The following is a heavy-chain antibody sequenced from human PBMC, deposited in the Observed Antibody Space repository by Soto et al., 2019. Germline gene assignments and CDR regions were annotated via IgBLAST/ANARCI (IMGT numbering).Heavy chain of an antibody. J-gene: IGHJ5*02. CDR3: AKDTRGSSWNWFDP. Sequence: GGSLRLSCASSGLIFDDYAIHWVRQAPGKGLEWVSCISWNSGSIAYADSVKGRFTISRDNAKNSLYLQMNSLRAEDTALYYCAKDTRGSSWNWFDPWGQGTLVTVSS. V-gene: IGHV3-9*01. CDR1: GLIFDDYA. D-gene: IGHD6-13*01. CDR2: ISWNSGSI.